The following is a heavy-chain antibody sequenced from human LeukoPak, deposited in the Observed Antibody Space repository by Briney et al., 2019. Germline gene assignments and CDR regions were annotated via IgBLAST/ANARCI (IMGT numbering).Heavy chain of an antibody. Sequence: GGSRRPSCAASGFTFSSYWMSWVRQAPGKGLEWVANIKQDGSEKYYVDSVKGRFTISRDNAENSLYLQMNSLRAEDTAVYYCARGWGPYAFDIWGQGTMVTVSS. D-gene: IGHD2-21*02. CDR2: IKQDGSEK. J-gene: IGHJ3*02. V-gene: IGHV3-7*04. CDR1: GFTFSSYW. CDR3: ARGWGPYAFDI.